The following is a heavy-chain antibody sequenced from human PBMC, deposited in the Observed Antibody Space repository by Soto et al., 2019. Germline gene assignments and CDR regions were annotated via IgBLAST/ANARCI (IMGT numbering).Heavy chain of an antibody. CDR1: GFTLSSYW. Sequence: EVQLVESGGGLVQPGGSLRLSCAASGFTLSSYWMSWVRQAPGKGLEWVANIKQDGSEKYYVDSVKGRFTISRDNAKNSLYLQMNSLRAKDTAVYYCARTKGTGWCHWGQGTLVTVSS. CDR2: IKQDGSEK. V-gene: IGHV3-7*05. J-gene: IGHJ4*02. D-gene: IGHD3-9*01. CDR3: ARTKGTGWCH.